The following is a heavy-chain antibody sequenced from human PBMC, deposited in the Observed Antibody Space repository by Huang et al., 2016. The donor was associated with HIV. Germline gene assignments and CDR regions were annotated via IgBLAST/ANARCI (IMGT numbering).Heavy chain of an antibody. V-gene: IGHV1-69*19. CDR1: GGTFSSYA. Sequence: QVQLVQSGAEVRKPGSSVKVSCKPSGGTFSSYAINWVRQAPGQGLGWMGGIITNLGSAKYAQKVQNRVTITADESTSTAYMERSRLRSEDTAVYYCARDPDPYDSSGYFVRYFDYWGQGTLVTVSS. CDR3: ARDPDPYDSSGYFVRYFDY. CDR2: IITNLGSA. D-gene: IGHD3-22*01. J-gene: IGHJ4*02.